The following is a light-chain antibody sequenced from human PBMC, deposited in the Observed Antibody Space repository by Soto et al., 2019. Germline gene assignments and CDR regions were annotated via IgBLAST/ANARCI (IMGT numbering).Light chain of an antibody. Sequence: IQMTQSPSNLSSSVGGRVTINFRASQSIGSWLAWYQQKPGKAPKVIIYDASNLESGVPSRFSGSESGTEFTLTISSLQPDDSATYYCQQYNSYSEAFGQGTKVDIK. CDR1: QSIGSW. V-gene: IGKV1-5*01. J-gene: IGKJ1*01. CDR2: DAS. CDR3: QQYNSYSEA.